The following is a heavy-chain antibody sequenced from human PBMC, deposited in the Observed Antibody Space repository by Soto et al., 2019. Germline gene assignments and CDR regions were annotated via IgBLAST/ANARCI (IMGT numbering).Heavy chain of an antibody. V-gene: IGHV3-15*07. J-gene: IGHJ4*02. D-gene: IGHD6-19*01. CDR2: IKPKSEGETA. CDR1: RFNFSAAW. CDR3: ATVPYGSGPT. Sequence: PGGSLRLSCVASRFNFSAAWLNWIRQAPGKGLEWVGHIKPKSEGETADYTAPVRGRFTISRDDSQNTLHLQMDSLKTEDTAVYYCATVPYGSGPTWGLGVLVTVSS.